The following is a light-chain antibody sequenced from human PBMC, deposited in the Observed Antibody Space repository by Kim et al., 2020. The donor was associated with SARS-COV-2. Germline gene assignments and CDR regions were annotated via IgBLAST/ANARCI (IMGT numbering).Light chain of an antibody. V-gene: IGKV1-27*01. J-gene: IGKJ1*01. CDR3: QKYNAAPWT. Sequence: GSVGDRVTITCRASQGITNSLAWYQQKPGNVPKVLIYDASALHSGVPSRFSGSGSGTDFTLTISSLQPEDVATYYCQKYNAAPWTFGQGTKVDIK. CDR1: QGITNS. CDR2: DAS.